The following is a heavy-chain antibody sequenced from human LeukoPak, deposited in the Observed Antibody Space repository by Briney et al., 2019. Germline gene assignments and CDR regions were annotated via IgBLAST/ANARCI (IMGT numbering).Heavy chain of an antibody. J-gene: IGHJ2*01. Sequence: GGSLRLSCAASGFTFSSYGMHWVRQAPGKGLEWVAFIRYDGSNKYYADSVKGRFTISRDNSKNTLYLQMNSLRAEDTAVYYCVKDPGDSWYFDLWGRGTLALSPQ. V-gene: IGHV3-30*02. D-gene: IGHD3-16*01. CDR2: IRYDGSNK. CDR1: GFTFSSYG. CDR3: VKDPGDSWYFDL.